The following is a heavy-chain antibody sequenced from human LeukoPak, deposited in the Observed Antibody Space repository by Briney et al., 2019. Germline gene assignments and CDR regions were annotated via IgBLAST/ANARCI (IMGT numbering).Heavy chain of an antibody. J-gene: IGHJ4*02. CDR2: IYDSGTT. V-gene: IGHV4-59*01. Sequence: SETLSLTCSVSGASISGYYWSWIRQPPGKGLEWIAYIYDSGTTDYNPSLKSRVAISIDTSKNHFSLKLNPVTAADTAVYYCARTKRVDYFDFWGQGTLVTVSS. CDR1: GASISGYY. D-gene: IGHD2-15*01. CDR3: ARTKRVDYFDF.